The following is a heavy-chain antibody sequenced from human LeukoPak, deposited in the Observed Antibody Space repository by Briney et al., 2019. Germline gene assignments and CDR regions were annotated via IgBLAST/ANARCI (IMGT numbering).Heavy chain of an antibody. Sequence: GGSLRLSCAASGFTFSSYAMHWVRQAPGKGLEWVAVISYDGSNKYYADSVKGRFTISRDNSKNTLYLQINSLRAEDTAVYYCARSHCSSTSCYWGVFDPWGQGTLVTVSS. D-gene: IGHD2-2*01. CDR1: GFTFSSYA. CDR2: ISYDGSNK. CDR3: ARSHCSSTSCYWGVFDP. J-gene: IGHJ5*02. V-gene: IGHV3-30*04.